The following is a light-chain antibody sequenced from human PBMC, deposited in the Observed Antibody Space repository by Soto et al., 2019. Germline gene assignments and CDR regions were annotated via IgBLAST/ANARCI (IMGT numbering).Light chain of an antibody. J-gene: IGKJ1*01. Sequence: EIVLTQSPATLSLSPGERATLSCRASQSVSSYLAWYQQKPGQAPRLLIYGASSRATGIPDRFSGSGSGTDFTLTTSRLEPEDFAVYYCQQYGSTPRTFGQGTRWIS. CDR3: QQYGSTPRT. CDR1: QSVSSY. CDR2: GAS. V-gene: IGKV3-20*01.